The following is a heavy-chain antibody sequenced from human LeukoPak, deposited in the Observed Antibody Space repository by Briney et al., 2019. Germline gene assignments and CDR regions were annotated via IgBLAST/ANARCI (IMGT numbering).Heavy chain of an antibody. D-gene: IGHD4-17*01. J-gene: IGHJ4*02. CDR3: ARDSPTVTIDY. V-gene: IGHV1-69*04. Sequence: GASVKVSCKASGGTFSSYAISWVRQAPGQGLEWMGRIIPILGIANYAQKFQGRVTMTTDTSTSTAYMELRSLRSDDTAVYYCARDSPTVTIDYWGQGTLVTVSS. CDR1: GGTFSSYA. CDR2: IIPILGIA.